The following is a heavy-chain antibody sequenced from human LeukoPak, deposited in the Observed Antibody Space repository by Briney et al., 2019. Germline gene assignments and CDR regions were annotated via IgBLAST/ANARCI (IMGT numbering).Heavy chain of an antibody. CDR3: ARGRGYYDSSGYYDY. V-gene: IGHV4-59*01. CDR1: GGSISSYY. Sequence: SETLSLTCTVSGGSISSYYWSWIRQPPGKGLEWIGYIYYSGSTNYNPSLKSRVTISVDTSKNQFSLKLSSVTAADTAVYYCARGRGYYDSSGYYDYWSQGTLVTVSS. D-gene: IGHD3-22*01. J-gene: IGHJ4*02. CDR2: IYYSGST.